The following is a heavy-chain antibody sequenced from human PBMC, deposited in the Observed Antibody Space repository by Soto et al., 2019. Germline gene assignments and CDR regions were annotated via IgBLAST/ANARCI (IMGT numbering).Heavy chain of an antibody. J-gene: IGHJ4*02. CDR2: TSFDGSNK. CDR3: AKSIFGVFPSFDY. CDR1: GFIFNSYG. V-gene: IGHV3-30*18. D-gene: IGHD3-3*01. Sequence: QVQLVESGGGVVQPGRSLRLSCAASGFIFNSYGMHWVRQAPGKGLEWVAVTSFDGSNKYYADSVKGRFTISRDNFMNPLYLQMNSLRAEDTAVYYCAKSIFGVFPSFDYCGQGTLVTVSS.